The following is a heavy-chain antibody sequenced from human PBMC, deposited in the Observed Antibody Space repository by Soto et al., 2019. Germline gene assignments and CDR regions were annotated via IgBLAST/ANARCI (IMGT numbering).Heavy chain of an antibody. CDR2: ISYDGSNK. Sequence: QVQLVESGGGVVQPGRSLRLSCAASGFTFSSYGMHWVRQAPGKGLEWVAVISYDGSNKYYEDSVKGRFTISRDNSKNTLYLQMNSQRAEDTAVSYCAKDRARYWGGGSSYSNFDYWGQGTLVNVSS. CDR1: GFTFSSYG. D-gene: IGHD2-15*01. J-gene: IGHJ4*02. CDR3: AKDRARYWGGGSSYSNFDY. V-gene: IGHV3-30*18.